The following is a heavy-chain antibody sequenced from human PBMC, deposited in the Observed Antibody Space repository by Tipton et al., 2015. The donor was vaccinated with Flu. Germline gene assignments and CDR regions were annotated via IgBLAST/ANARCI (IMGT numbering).Heavy chain of an antibody. D-gene: IGHD6-19*01. V-gene: IGHV4-61*02. CDR3: ARGQGNSGWRYFDY. J-gene: IGHJ4*02. Sequence: TLSLTCTVFGGSIGSSTYYWGWIRQPAGKGLEWIGRIYTSGNTNYSPSLKSRVTMSVDTSKNQFSLKLSSMTAADTAVYYCARGQGNSGWRYFDYWGQGTLVTVSS. CDR2: IYTSGNT. CDR1: GGSIGSSTYY.